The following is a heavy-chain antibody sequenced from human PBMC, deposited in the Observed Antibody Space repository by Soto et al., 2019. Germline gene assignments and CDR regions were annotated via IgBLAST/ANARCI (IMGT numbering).Heavy chain of an antibody. D-gene: IGHD4-17*01. Sequence: QVQLAQSGAEVKKPGASVKVSCKASGYTFTSYGISWVRQAPGQGLEWMGWISAYNGNTNYAQKLQGRVTMTTDTSTSTAYMELRSLRSDDTAVYYCARGPDYGDYVSPAEYFQHWGQGTLVTVSS. J-gene: IGHJ1*01. CDR1: GYTFTSYG. CDR2: ISAYNGNT. V-gene: IGHV1-18*01. CDR3: ARGPDYGDYVSPAEYFQH.